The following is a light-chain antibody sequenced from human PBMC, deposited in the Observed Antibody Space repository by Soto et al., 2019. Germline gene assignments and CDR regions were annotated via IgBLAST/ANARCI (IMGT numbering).Light chain of an antibody. Sequence: QSVLTQPRSVSGSPGQSVTISCTGTSSDVGGYNYVSWYQQHPGKAPKLMIYDVSKRPSGVPDRFSGSKSGNTASLTISGLQAEDEADYYCCSYAGSYTLVFGGGPKLTVL. CDR2: DVS. CDR3: CSYAGSYTLV. J-gene: IGLJ2*01. V-gene: IGLV2-11*01. CDR1: SSDVGGYNY.